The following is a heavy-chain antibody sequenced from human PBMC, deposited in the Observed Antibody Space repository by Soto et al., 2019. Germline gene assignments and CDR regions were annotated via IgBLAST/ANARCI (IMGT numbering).Heavy chain of an antibody. V-gene: IGHV1-18*01. CDR1: GYTFTSYG. CDR3: ESGWFGEFVYYFAY. Sequence: QVQLVQSGAEVKKPGASVKVSCKASGYTFTSYGISWVRQAPGQGLEWMGWISVYNGNTNYAQKLQGRVTMTTDTSTSTAYMEMRSLRSDDTAVYYCESGWFGEFVYYFAYWGQGTLVTVSS. CDR2: ISVYNGNT. J-gene: IGHJ4*02. D-gene: IGHD3-10*01.